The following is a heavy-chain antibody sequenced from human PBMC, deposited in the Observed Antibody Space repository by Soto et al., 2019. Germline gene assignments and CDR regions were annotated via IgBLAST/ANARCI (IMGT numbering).Heavy chain of an antibody. J-gene: IGHJ4*02. Sequence: SETLSLSCTVSGASITFGGYSWIWIRQTPGKGLEWIGYINHLETTFYNPSFESRLTLSIDRAKNQFSLKLHSMSAADRAVYFCARGGGSDSFDYWGQGILVTVSS. D-gene: IGHD1-26*01. V-gene: IGHV4-30-2*01. CDR1: GASITFGGYS. CDR3: ARGGGSDSFDY. CDR2: INHLETT.